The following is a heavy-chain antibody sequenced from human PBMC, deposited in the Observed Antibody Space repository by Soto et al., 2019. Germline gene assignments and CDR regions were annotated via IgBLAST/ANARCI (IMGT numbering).Heavy chain of an antibody. Sequence: QITLKESGPTLVKPTQTLTLTCTFSGFSLSTSGVGVGWIRQPPGKALEWLALIFCDDDKRYSPSLKSRVTITKDTAKTQVVLTMTNMDPVATATYYCAHYGDTNDAFDIWGQGTKVPVSS. CDR3: AHYGDTNDAFDI. CDR2: IFCDDDK. CDR1: GFSLSTSGVG. J-gene: IGHJ3*02. D-gene: IGHD4-17*01. V-gene: IGHV2-5*02.